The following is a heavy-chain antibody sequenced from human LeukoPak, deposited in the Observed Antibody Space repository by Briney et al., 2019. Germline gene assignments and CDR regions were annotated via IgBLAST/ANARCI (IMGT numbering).Heavy chain of an antibody. CDR1: GGSVSSGSYY. V-gene: IGHV4-61*01. Sequence: SETLSLTCTVSGGSVSSGSYYWSWIRQPPGKGLEWIGYIYYGGSTNYNPSLKSRVTISVDTSKSQFSLKLSSVTAADTAVYYCASTLEMATHRGLDYWGQGTLVTVSS. CDR2: IYYGGST. D-gene: IGHD5-24*01. CDR3: ASTLEMATHRGLDY. J-gene: IGHJ4*02.